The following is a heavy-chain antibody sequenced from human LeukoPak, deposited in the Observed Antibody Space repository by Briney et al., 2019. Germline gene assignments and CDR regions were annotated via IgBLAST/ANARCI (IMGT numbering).Heavy chain of an antibody. J-gene: IGHJ4*02. CDR3: ARDYGSGTY. CDR2: IYHSGST. D-gene: IGHD3-10*01. V-gene: IGHV4-38-2*02. CDR1: GYSISSGYY. Sequence: SETLSLTCTVSGYSISSGYYWGWIRQPPRKGLEWIGSIYHSGSTYYNPSLKSRVTISVDTSKNQFSLKLSSVTAADTAVYYCARDYGSGTYWGQGTLVTVSS.